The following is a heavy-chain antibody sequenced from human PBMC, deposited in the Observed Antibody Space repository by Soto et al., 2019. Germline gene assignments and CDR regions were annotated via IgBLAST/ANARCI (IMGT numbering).Heavy chain of an antibody. Sequence: QVQLQESGPGLVKPSETLSLTCTVSGGSISSYYWSWIRQPPGKGLEWIGYIYYSGSTNYSPSLKSRVTISVDTSTNLFSLKLSSVTAADTAVYYCAAGYSSGWYLGYFDYWGQGTLVTVSS. V-gene: IGHV4-59*01. CDR2: IYYSGST. J-gene: IGHJ4*02. CDR3: AAGYSSGWYLGYFDY. D-gene: IGHD6-19*01. CDR1: GGSISSYY.